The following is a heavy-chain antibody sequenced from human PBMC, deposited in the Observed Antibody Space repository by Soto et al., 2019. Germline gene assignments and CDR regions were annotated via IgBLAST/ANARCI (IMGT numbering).Heavy chain of an antibody. D-gene: IGHD5-18*01. Sequence: QVQLQESGPGLVKPSETLSLTCAVSGDSISSGNWWIWVRQPPGKGLEWIGEFFHTGITNYNPSLKSGVASSVDKSKKKFSLRLSSVTSAATAEYYCARARGEYSYAHDFWGPGTLVNVSS. CDR2: FFHTGIT. CDR3: ARARGEYSYAHDF. V-gene: IGHV4-4*02. J-gene: IGHJ4*02. CDR1: GDSISSGNW.